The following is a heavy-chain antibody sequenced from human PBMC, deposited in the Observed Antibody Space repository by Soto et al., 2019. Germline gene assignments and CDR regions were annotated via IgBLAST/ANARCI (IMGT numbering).Heavy chain of an antibody. V-gene: IGHV3-30*01. D-gene: IGHD5-12*01. J-gene: IGHJ6*02. CDR3: ARDGNSGYNWDYYYGMDV. CDR1: GFTFSSVA. CDR2: ISYDGSNK. Sequence: PGGSLRLSCAASGFTFSSVAMHWVRQAPGKGLEWVAVISYDGSNKKCADSVKGRFTISRDNSRNTLYLQMNSLRAEDTSVYFCARDGNSGYNWDYYYGMDVWGQGTTVTVSS.